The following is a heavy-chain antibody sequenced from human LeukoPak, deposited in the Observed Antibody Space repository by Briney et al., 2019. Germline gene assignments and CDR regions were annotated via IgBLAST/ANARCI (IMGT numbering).Heavy chain of an antibody. CDR2: LGGVGGTS. Sequence: GGSLRLSCAASGFTFSNYGMSWVRQAPGRGLEWVSVLGGVGGTSYYADSVKGRFTISRDNSKNTLFLQMNSLRAEDTAVYHCAKEDYGSGFFDIWGQGTMVTVSS. V-gene: IGHV3-23*01. J-gene: IGHJ3*02. CDR3: AKEDYGSGFFDI. D-gene: IGHD3-10*01. CDR1: GFTFSNYG.